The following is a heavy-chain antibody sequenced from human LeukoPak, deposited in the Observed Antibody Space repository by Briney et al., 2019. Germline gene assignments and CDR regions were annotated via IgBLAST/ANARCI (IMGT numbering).Heavy chain of an antibody. V-gene: IGHV1-8*01. CDR2: MNPNRGNT. CDR3: ARIGTSDWFDP. CDR1: GYTFTSYD. D-gene: IGHD1-7*01. J-gene: IGHJ5*02. Sequence: ASVKVSCKASGYTFTSYDINWVRPATGQGLEWMGWMNPNRGNTGYAQKFQGRVTMTRNTSISTAYMELSSLRSEDTAVYYCARIGTSDWFDPWGQGTLVTVSS.